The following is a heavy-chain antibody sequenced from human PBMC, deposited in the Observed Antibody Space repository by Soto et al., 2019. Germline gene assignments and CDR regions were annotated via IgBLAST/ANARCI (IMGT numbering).Heavy chain of an antibody. CDR2: ISAYNGNT. J-gene: IGHJ6*02. D-gene: IGHD2-2*02. CDR3: ARDYRASGYCSSTSCYTVPRYYGMDV. CDR1: GYTFTSYG. Sequence: ASVKVSCKASGYTFTSYGISWVRQAPGQGLEWMGWISAYNGNTNYAQKLQGRVTMTTDTSTSTAYMELRSLRSDYTAVYYCARDYRASGYCSSTSCYTVPRYYGMDVWGQGTTVTVSS. V-gene: IGHV1-18*01.